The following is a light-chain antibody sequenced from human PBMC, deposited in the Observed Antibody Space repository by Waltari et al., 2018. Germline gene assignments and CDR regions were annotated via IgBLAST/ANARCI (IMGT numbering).Light chain of an antibody. CDR3: QQSSSFPHS. CDR1: QSISTW. J-gene: IGKJ2*03. Sequence: DIQMTQSPSTLSASVADRVTITCRASQSISTWLAWYLHKPGKAPKLLIYRASSLESGVPSRFSGGGSGTDFTLTISSLQPDDFATYYCQQSSSFPHSFGQGTRLEIK. CDR2: RAS. V-gene: IGKV1-5*03.